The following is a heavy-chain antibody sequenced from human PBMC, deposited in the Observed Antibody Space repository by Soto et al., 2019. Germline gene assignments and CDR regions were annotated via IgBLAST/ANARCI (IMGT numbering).Heavy chain of an antibody. D-gene: IGHD5-12*01. CDR1: DGSISSYY. CDR3: ARDSITPYYYYGMDV. CDR2: IYYSGST. V-gene: IGHV4-59*01. Sequence: PSETLSLTCTVSDGSISSYYWSWIRQPPGKGLEWIGYIYYSGSTNYNPSLKSRVTISVDTSKNQFSLKMSSVTAADTAVYYCARDSITPYYYYGMDVWGQGTTVTVSS. J-gene: IGHJ6*02.